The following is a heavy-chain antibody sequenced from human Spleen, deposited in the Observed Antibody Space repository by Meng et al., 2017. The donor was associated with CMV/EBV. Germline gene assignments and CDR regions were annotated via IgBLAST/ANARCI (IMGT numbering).Heavy chain of an antibody. CDR3: ARVHYDYGGYMTRKNWYLDL. CDR2: VNHSGTT. Sequence: SETLSLTCAAHGGSFSGCFWSWIRQPPGKGLEWIGEVNHSGTTKYNPSLKRRVTISIDTSKNQFSLKLNSVTAADTAVYYCARVHYDYGGYMTRKNWYLDLWGRGTLVTVSS. V-gene: IGHV4-34*01. J-gene: IGHJ2*01. D-gene: IGHD4/OR15-4a*01. CDR1: GGSFSGCF.